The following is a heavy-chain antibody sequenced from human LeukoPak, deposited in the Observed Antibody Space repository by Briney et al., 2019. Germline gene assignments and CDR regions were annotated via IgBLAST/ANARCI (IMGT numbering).Heavy chain of an antibody. J-gene: IGHJ6*03. Sequence: SETLSLTCAVYGGSFSGYYWSWIRQPPGKGLEWIGEINHSGSTNYHPSLKSRVTISVDTSKNQFSLKLSSVTAADTAVYYCARVSRDSSGYYYYYYYMDVWGKGTTVTVSS. CDR1: GGSFSGYY. D-gene: IGHD3-22*01. CDR3: ARVSRDSSGYYYYYYYMDV. CDR2: INHSGST. V-gene: IGHV4-34*01.